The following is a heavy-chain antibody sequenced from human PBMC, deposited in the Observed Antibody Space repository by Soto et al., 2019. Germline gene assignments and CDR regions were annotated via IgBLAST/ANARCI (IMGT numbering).Heavy chain of an antibody. D-gene: IGHD2-21*02. J-gene: IGHJ5*02. V-gene: IGHV4-31*03. CDR3: AVAYCGGDCYLRHNWFDP. CDR2: IYYSGST. CDR1: GGSISSGGYY. Sequence: ASETLSLTCTVSGGSISSGGYYWSWIRQHPGKGLEWIGYIYYSGSTYYNPSLKSRVTISVDTSKNQFSLKLSSVTAADTAVYYCAVAYCGGDCYLRHNWFDPWGQGTLVTVSS.